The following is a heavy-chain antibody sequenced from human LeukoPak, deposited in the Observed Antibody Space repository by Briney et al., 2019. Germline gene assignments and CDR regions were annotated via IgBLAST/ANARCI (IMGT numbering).Heavy chain of an antibody. Sequence: SETLSLTCTVSGGSISSYYWSWIRQPAGKGLEWIGRIYTSGSTNYNPSLKSRVTMSVDTSKNQFSLKLSSVTAADTAVYYCARVRGRYYDFWSGRYYFDYWGQGTLVTVSS. CDR3: ARVRGRYYDFWSGRYYFDY. V-gene: IGHV4-4*07. J-gene: IGHJ4*02. D-gene: IGHD3-3*01. CDR1: GGSISSYY. CDR2: IYTSGST.